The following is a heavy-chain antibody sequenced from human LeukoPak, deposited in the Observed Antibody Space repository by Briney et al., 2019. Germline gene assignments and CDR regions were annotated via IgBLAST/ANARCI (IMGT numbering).Heavy chain of an antibody. D-gene: IGHD3-9*01. CDR3: ARDVYYDILTGDYYYYMDV. CDR1: GYTFTSYG. Sequence: ASVKVSCKASGYTFTSYGISWVRQAPGQGLEWMGWISAYNGNTNYAQKLQGRVTMTTDTSTSTACMELRSLRSDDTAVYYCARDVYYDILTGDYYYYMDVWGKGTTVTVSS. CDR2: ISAYNGNT. J-gene: IGHJ6*03. V-gene: IGHV1-18*01.